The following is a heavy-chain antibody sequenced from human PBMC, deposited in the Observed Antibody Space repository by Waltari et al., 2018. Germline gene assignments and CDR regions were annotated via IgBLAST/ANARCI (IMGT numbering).Heavy chain of an antibody. CDR2: IDPSDSYT. V-gene: IGHV5-10-1*03. CDR3: ARRKDYGGNLFDY. J-gene: IGHJ4*02. D-gene: IGHD4-17*01. Sequence: EVQLVQSGAEVKKPGASLRISCQGSGYSFTRYWISWVRQMPGKGLEWMGKIDPSDSYTNYSPSFQGHVTISADKSISTAYLQCSSLKASDTAIYYCARRKDYGGNLFDYWGQGTLVTVSS. CDR1: GYSFTRYW.